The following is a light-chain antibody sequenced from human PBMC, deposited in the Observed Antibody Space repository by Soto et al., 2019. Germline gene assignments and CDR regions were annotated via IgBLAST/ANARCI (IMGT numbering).Light chain of an antibody. CDR2: DAS. Sequence: DIQMTQSPSTLSASVGDRVSITCRASQSISTWLAWYQQKPGYAPKLLIYDASSLATGVPSRFSGSGSGTDFTLTISSLQPVDFATYYCQPYGSYAKTFGQGTRWIS. J-gene: IGKJ1*01. V-gene: IGKV1-5*01. CDR1: QSISTW. CDR3: QPYGSYAKT.